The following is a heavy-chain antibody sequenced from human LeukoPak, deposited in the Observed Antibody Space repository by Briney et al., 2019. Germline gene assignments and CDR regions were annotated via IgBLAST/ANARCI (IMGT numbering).Heavy chain of an antibody. D-gene: IGHD1-26*01. CDR1: GFTFSSYA. CDR2: ISSDGNTQ. Sequence: GGSLRLSCAASGFTFSSYAMHWVRQAPGKGLEWAAVISSDGNTQYYADSVEGRFTISRDNSNNTLYLQMNSLRADDTAIYYCARRRIVGSIDDAFDIWGQGTMVTLSS. CDR3: ARRRIVGSIDDAFDI. V-gene: IGHV3-30-3*01. J-gene: IGHJ3*02.